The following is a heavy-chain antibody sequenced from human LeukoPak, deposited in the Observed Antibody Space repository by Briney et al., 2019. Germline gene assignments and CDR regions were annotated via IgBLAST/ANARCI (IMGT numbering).Heavy chain of an antibody. CDR3: ARGMFHYYDSSGYYYGY. V-gene: IGHV1-2*02. J-gene: IGHJ4*02. CDR1: GYTFTGYY. D-gene: IGHD3-22*01. CDR2: INPNSGGT. Sequence: ASVKVSCKASGYTFTGYYMHWVRQAPGQGLEWMGWINPNSGGTNYAQKFQGRVTMTRDTSISTAYMELSRLRSDDTAVYYCARGMFHYYDSSGYYYGYWGQGTLVTVSS.